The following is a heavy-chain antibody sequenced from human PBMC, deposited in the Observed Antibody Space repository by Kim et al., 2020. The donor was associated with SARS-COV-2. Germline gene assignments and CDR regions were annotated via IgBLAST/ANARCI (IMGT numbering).Heavy chain of an antibody. J-gene: IGHJ6*02. CDR2: IYPGDSDT. V-gene: IGHV5-51*01. Sequence: GESLKISCKGSGYSFTSYWIGWVRQMPGKGLEWMGIIYPGDSDTRYSPSFQGQVTISADKSISTAYLQWSSLKASDTAMYYCARHGSGYDHSRDGMDVWGQGTTVTVSS. D-gene: IGHD5-12*01. CDR3: ARHGSGYDHSRDGMDV. CDR1: GYSFTSYW.